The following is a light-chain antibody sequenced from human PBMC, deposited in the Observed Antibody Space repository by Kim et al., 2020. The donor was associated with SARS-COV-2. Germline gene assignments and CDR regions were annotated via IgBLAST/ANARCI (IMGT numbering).Light chain of an antibody. CDR2: GAS. CDR3: QHYSSSPPWT. Sequence: PGERATLSCRASQSISSSYLAWYQQRPGQAPRLLIYGASSGATGIPDRFSGSGSGADFTLTISRLEPEDFAVYYCQHYSSSPPWTFGQGTKVDIK. J-gene: IGKJ1*01. CDR1: QSISSSY. V-gene: IGKV3-20*01.